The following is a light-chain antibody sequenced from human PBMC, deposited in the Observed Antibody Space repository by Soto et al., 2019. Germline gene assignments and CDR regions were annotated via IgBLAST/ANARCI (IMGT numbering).Light chain of an antibody. CDR2: GNS. V-gene: IGLV1-40*01. J-gene: IGLJ2*01. Sequence: QSVLTQPPSVSGAPGQRVTISCTGSSSNIGAHYDVHWYQQLPGTAPKLLIYGNSNRPSGVPDRFSGSESDTTASLIISGLQPEDEADYYCSSYAGSSARVVFGGGTKVTVL. CDR3: SSYAGSSARVV. CDR1: SSNIGAHYD.